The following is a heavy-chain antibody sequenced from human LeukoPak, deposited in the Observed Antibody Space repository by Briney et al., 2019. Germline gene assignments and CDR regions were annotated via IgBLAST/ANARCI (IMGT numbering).Heavy chain of an antibody. V-gene: IGHV3-74*01. J-gene: IGHJ3*02. CDR1: GFTFSNYW. Sequence: GGSLRLSCAVSGFTFSNYWMHWVRHAPGQGLVWVSRINTDGSITSYADSVKGRFTISRDNAKNTLYLQVNTLRAEATAVYYGSRDTRATDGAAAIWGQGTMVTVSS. CDR3: SRDTRATDGAAAI. D-gene: IGHD1-26*01. CDR2: INTDGSIT.